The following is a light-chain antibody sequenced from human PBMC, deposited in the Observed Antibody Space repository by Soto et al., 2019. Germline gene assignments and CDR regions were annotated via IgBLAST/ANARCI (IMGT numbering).Light chain of an antibody. J-gene: IGKJ2*01. Sequence: VVMTQSPLSLAVTLGQPASISCRSSQSLVHSDGNTDLNWFQHRRGQSPRRLIDKVSYWDYGVTDRFSGSGSGTDFTLTISRVGTEDVGVYYCMQGTQWPFTFGQGTKLEIK. CDR1: QSLVHSDGNTD. CDR2: KVS. V-gene: IGKV2-30*02. CDR3: MQGTQWPFT.